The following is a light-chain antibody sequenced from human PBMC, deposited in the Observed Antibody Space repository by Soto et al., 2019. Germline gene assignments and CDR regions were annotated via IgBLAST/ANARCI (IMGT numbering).Light chain of an antibody. Sequence: QSALTQPASVSGSPGQSITISCTGTSSDVGGYNYVSWYQQHPGKAPKLMIYDVSKRPSGIPDRFSGSKSGNTATLTISGLQAGDEADYYCSAYTGSSTLVVFGGGTKLTVL. J-gene: IGLJ2*01. CDR3: SAYTGSSTLVV. V-gene: IGLV2-14*01. CDR2: DVS. CDR1: SSDVGGYNY.